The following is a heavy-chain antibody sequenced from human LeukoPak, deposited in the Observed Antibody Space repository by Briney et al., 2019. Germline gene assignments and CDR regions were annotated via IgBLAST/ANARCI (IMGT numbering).Heavy chain of an antibody. Sequence: PSETLSLTCTVSGGSISSYYWSWIRQPAGKGLEWIGRIYPSGSTNYNPSLKSRVTMSVDTSKNQFSLKLSSVTAADTAVYYCARGFVDTAMGDAFDIWGQGTMVTVS. V-gene: IGHV4-4*07. CDR1: GGSISSYY. J-gene: IGHJ3*02. D-gene: IGHD5-18*01. CDR2: IYPSGST. CDR3: ARGFVDTAMGDAFDI.